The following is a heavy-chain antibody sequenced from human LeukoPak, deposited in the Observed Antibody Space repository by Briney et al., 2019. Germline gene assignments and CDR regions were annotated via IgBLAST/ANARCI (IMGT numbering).Heavy chain of an antibody. CDR1: GFTLSSYA. J-gene: IGHJ3*02. CDR3: AKVVVITTFDAFDI. CDR2: ISGSGGST. Sequence: GGSLRLSCAASGFTLSSYAMSWVRQAPGKGLEWVSAISGSGGSTYYADSVEGRFTISRDNAKNTLYLQMNSLRAEDTAVYYCAKVVVITTFDAFDIWGQGKMVTVSS. D-gene: IGHD3-22*01. V-gene: IGHV3-23*01.